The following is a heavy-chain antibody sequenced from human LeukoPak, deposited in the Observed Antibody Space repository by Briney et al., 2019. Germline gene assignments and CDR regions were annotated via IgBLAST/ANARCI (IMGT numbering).Heavy chain of an antibody. V-gene: IGHV3-30-3*01. Sequence: PGGSLRLSCAASGFTFSSYGMNWVRQAPGKGLEWLAAISCDGSRQFLADSVRGRFNISRDNSEKTLFLQLTALRIEDTALYYCVREKSLRLAYWGQGQLVTVSS. CDR2: ISCDGSRQ. J-gene: IGHJ4*02. CDR1: GFTFSSYG. CDR3: VREKSLRLAY.